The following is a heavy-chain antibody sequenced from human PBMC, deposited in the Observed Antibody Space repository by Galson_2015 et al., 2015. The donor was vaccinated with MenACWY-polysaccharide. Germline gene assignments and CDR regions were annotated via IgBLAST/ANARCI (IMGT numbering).Heavy chain of an antibody. V-gene: IGHV3-23*01. Sequence: SLRLSCAASGFAFSSHAMGWVRRAPEKGLEWVSSITGDGCTSFYADSVRGRFTLSKDNSQNTLFLQMNSLRAEDTALYYCAKDASNSWFDSWGQGTLVTVSS. CDR3: AKDASNSWFDS. CDR1: GFAFSSHA. CDR2: ITGDGCTS. J-gene: IGHJ5*01. D-gene: IGHD4-23*01.